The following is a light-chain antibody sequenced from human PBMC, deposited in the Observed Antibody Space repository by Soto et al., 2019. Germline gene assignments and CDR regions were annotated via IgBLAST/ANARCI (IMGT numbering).Light chain of an antibody. CDR2: GAS. V-gene: IGKV3-15*01. Sequence: EIVMTQSPATLSVSPGERATLSCRASQSVSTNLAWYQQKPGQAPRLLIYGASTMATGIPARFSGSGSGTALTLTISSLQSEDFAVYYCQQYNNWPRTFGQGTKVEIQ. CDR3: QQYNNWPRT. J-gene: IGKJ1*01. CDR1: QSVSTN.